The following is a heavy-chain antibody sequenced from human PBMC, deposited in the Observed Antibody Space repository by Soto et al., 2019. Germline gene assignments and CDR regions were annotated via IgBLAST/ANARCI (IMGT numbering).Heavy chain of an antibody. Sequence: EVQLLESGGGLVQPGGSLRLSCAASGFTFSSYALGWVRQAPGRGLECVSAISGSGVSTFHADSVKGRFTISRDTSKNTLYLQMNTLTAEDTAVYYCAKDHRIWGRLVEYMDVWGQGTTVTVSS. D-gene: IGHD3-10*01. J-gene: IGHJ6*02. V-gene: IGHV3-23*01. CDR3: AKDHRIWGRLVEYMDV. CDR2: ISGSGVST. CDR1: GFTFSSYA.